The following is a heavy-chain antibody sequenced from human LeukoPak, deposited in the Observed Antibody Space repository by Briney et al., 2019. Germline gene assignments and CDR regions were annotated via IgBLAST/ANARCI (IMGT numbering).Heavy chain of an antibody. J-gene: IGHJ3*02. Sequence: PSETLSLTCAVSGGSISSSNWWSWVRQPPGKGLEWIGEIYHSGSTNYNPSLKSRVTISVDKSKNQFSLKLSSVTAADTAVYYCARLPRYRAIVVVKQGGDDAFDIWGQGTMVTVSS. CDR2: IYHSGST. CDR3: ARLPRYRAIVVVKQGGDDAFDI. CDR1: GGSISSSNW. D-gene: IGHD3-22*01. V-gene: IGHV4-4*02.